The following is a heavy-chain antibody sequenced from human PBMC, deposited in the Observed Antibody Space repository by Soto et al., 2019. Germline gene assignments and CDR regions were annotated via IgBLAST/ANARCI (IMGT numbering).Heavy chain of an antibody. CDR1: GDSVSSNSAA. Sequence: PSQTLSLTCAISGDSVSSNSAAWNWVRQSPSRGLEWLGRTYYRSKWKTDYAVSVRGRITINPDTSNNQFSLQLNSVTPGDTAVYYCARGDVIDIWGRGTMVTVS. V-gene: IGHV6-1*01. CDR2: TYYRSKWKT. CDR3: ARGDVIDI. J-gene: IGHJ3*02.